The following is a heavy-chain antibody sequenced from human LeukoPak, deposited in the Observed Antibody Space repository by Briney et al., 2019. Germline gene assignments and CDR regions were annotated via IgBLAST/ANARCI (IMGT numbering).Heavy chain of an antibody. CDR2: ISSSSSTI. V-gene: IGHV3-48*04. Sequence: PGGSLRLSCAASGFTFSSYSMNWVRQAPGKGLEWVSYISSSSSTIYYADSVKGRFTMSRDNAKNSLDLQMNSLRAEDTAVYYCARGHYGLDVWGQGTSVTVSS. CDR1: GFTFSSYS. J-gene: IGHJ6*02. CDR3: ARGHYGLDV.